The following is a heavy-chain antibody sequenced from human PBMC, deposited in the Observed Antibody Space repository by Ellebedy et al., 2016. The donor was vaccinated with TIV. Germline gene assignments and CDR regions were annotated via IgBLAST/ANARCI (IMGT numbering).Heavy chain of an antibody. V-gene: IGHV3-21*01. CDR1: GFTFSGYS. CDR3: ARKRALDS. Sequence: PGGSLRLSCAASGFTFSGYSMNWVRQAPGKGLEWVASISSSGSDKYYADSVKGRFTISRDNAKNSLYLQMNSLRADDTAFYFCARKRALDSWGQGTLVIVSS. CDR2: ISSSGSDK. J-gene: IGHJ4*02.